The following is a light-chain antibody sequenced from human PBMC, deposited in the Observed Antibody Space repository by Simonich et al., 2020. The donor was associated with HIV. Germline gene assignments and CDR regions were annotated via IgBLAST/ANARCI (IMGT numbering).Light chain of an antibody. CDR1: QSVGSY. J-gene: IGKJ1*01. Sequence: EIVLTQSTATLSLSTGERAALSCRASQSVGSYLAWYQQKPGQAPRLLIYDASNRATGIPARFSGSGSGTDFTLTISSLEPEDFAVYYCQYSSTFGQGTEVEIK. CDR3: QYSST. CDR2: DAS. V-gene: IGKV3-11*01.